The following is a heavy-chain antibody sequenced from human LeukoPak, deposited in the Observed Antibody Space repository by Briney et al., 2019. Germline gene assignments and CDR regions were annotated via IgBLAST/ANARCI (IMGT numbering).Heavy chain of an antibody. V-gene: IGHV3-21*06. CDR2: ISSSGSNI. CDR3: AWGLGLDY. Sequence: AGGSLRLSCVASGFTFSSYTMNWVRQAPGRGLEWVSSISSSGSNIYYADSMKGRFTISRDNAKNSLYLQMNSLRDEDTAVYYCAWGLGLDYWGQGTLVTVSS. J-gene: IGHJ4*02. CDR1: GFTFSSYT. D-gene: IGHD3/OR15-3a*01.